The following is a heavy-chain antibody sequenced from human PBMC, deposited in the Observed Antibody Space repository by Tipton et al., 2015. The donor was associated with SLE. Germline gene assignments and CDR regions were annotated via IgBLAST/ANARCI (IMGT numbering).Heavy chain of an antibody. V-gene: IGHV3-33*01. J-gene: IGHJ4*02. D-gene: IGHD3-3*01. CDR2: IWFDGSNT. Sequence: SLRLSCAASGFTFSSFAMHWVRQTPGKGLEWLAFIWFDGSNTNYADSVKGRFTISRDNSKDTLYLQMDSLRVEDTAVYYCARDLGLLRFLEWSPDYWGQGTLVTVSS. CDR3: ARDLGLLRFLEWSPDY. CDR1: GFTFSSFA.